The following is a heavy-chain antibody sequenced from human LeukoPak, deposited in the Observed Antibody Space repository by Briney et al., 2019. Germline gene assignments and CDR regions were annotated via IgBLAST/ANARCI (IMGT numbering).Heavy chain of an antibody. CDR2: IYTSGST. D-gene: IGHD2-2*01. V-gene: IGHV4-4*07. CDR3: AREVVPAAIGAFDI. CDR1: GGSISSYY. J-gene: IGHJ3*02. Sequence: SETLSLTCTVSGGSISSYYWSWIRQPAGKGLEWIGRIYTSGSTNYNPSLKSRVTMSVDTSKNQFSLKLSSVTAADTAVYYCAREVVPAAIGAFDIWGQGTMVTVSS.